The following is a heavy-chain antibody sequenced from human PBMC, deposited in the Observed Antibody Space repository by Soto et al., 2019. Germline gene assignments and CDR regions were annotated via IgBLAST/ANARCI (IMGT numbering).Heavy chain of an antibody. CDR1: GYPVTAYY. Sequence: QLHLVQSGAVVKKPGASVTVSCSASGYPVTAYYMHWVRQAPGRGLEWMGGINPATGAAKYTQTFPGRVTMARDPSPSTVFMELSGLTSEDTAVFYCASGGGVGVAGSAAFDMWGQGTLVTVSS. V-gene: IGHV1-2*02. CDR2: INPATGAA. J-gene: IGHJ3*02. D-gene: IGHD3-3*01. CDR3: ASGGGVGVAGSAAFDM.